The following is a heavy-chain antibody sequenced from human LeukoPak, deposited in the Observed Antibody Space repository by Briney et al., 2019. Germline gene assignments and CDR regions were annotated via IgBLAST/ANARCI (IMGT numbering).Heavy chain of an antibody. CDR2: IYYSGST. CDR1: GGSISSYY. D-gene: IGHD4-17*01. J-gene: IGHJ6*03. Sequence: PSETLSLTCTVSGGSISSYYWSWIRQPPGRGLEWIGYIYYSGSTNYNPSLKSRVTISVDTSKNQFSLKLSSVTAADTAVYYCARGHDYGDYYYYYYMDVWGKGTTVTISS. V-gene: IGHV4-59*01. CDR3: ARGHDYGDYYYYYYMDV.